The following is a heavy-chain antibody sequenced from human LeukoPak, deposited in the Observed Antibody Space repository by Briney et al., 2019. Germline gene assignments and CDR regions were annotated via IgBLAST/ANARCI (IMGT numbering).Heavy chain of an antibody. V-gene: IGHV3-23*01. Sequence: PGGSLRLSCEASGFTFSSYSMSWVRQAPGKGLEWVSAISGSGGSTYYADSVKGRFTISRDNSKNTLYLQMNSLRAEDTAVYYCWTYYYGSGSPTLHNYYYYYGMDVWGQGTTVTVSS. J-gene: IGHJ6*02. CDR3: WTYYYGSGSPTLHNYYYYYGMDV. D-gene: IGHD3-10*01. CDR2: ISGSGGST. CDR1: GFTFSSYS.